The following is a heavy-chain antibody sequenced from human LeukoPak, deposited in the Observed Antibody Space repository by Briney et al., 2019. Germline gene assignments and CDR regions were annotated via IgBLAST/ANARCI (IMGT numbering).Heavy chain of an antibody. Sequence: PGGSLRLSCAASGFSFDDDGMSWVRQAPGKGLEWVSDINWNGGRIDYADSVKGRFTISRDNAKNSLYLQMNSLRAEDTALYYCARVAAGYSSAWRLKYFDYWGQGTLVTVSS. CDR1: GFSFDDDG. CDR3: ARVAAGYSSAWRLKYFDY. J-gene: IGHJ4*02. D-gene: IGHD6-19*01. V-gene: IGHV3-20*04. CDR2: INWNGGRI.